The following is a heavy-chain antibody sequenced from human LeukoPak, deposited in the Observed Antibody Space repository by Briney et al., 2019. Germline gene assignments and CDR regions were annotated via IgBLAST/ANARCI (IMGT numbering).Heavy chain of an antibody. Sequence: GGSLRLSCVSSGFTIGTAWMSWVRQAPGKGLEWLGHIKSEGEGATTDYAAPAKGRFAISRDDSKNMIYLQMSSLKIDDTAIYYCIAHFPYFYGFDVWGKGTTVTASS. D-gene: IGHD3-3*02. CDR3: IAHFPYFYGFDV. CDR2: IKSEGEGATT. J-gene: IGHJ6*04. V-gene: IGHV3-15*01. CDR1: GFTIGTAW.